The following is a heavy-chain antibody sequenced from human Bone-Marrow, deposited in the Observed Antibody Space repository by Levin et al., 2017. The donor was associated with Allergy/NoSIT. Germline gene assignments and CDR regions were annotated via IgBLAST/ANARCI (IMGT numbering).Heavy chain of an antibody. V-gene: IGHV4-34*01. Sequence: SQTLSLTCAVSGRSFGGYFWTWIRQTPGKGLEWIGEINHSGSTTYNPSLKSRVAMSVDTSKKQFSLNLTSVTAADTAVYYCVREYYYGSASYVTKPYMDVWGKGTTVTVSS. CDR3: VREYYYGSASYVTKPYMDV. D-gene: IGHD3-10*01. CDR2: INHSGST. CDR1: GRSFGGYF. J-gene: IGHJ6*03.